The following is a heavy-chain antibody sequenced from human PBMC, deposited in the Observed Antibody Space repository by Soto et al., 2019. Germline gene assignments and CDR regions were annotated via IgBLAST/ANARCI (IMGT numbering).Heavy chain of an antibody. V-gene: IGHV4-4*02. CDR2: IYHSGRT. D-gene: IGHD2-15*01. CDR3: ARGERLAYCGGGSCHTRD. CDR1: GDSISSSNW. Sequence: QVQLQESGPGLVKPSGTLSLTCAVSGDSISSSNWWTWVRQPPGKGLEWIGEIYHSGRTNYNPSLKSRVTISIDKSQNQFSLKLTSVAAADAAIYYCARGERLAYCGGGSCHTRDWGQGTLVAVSS. J-gene: IGHJ4*02.